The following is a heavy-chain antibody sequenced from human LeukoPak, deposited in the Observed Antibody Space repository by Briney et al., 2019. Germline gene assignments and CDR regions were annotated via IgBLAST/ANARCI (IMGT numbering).Heavy chain of an antibody. D-gene: IGHD2-2*01. CDR2: ISSSSSYI. CDR3: ARDTRKERSY. V-gene: IGHV3-21*01. J-gene: IGHJ4*02. CDR1: GFTFRSYS. Sequence: GGSLRLSCAASGFTFRSYSMNWVRQAPGKGLEWVSSISSSSSYIYYADSVKGRFTISRDNAKNSLYLQMNSLRAEDTAVYYCARDTRKERSYWGQGTLVTVSS.